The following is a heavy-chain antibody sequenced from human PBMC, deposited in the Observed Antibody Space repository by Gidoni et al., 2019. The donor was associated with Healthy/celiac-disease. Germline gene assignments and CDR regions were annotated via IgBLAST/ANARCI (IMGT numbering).Heavy chain of an antibody. Sequence: QVQLVQSGAEVKKPGASVKVSCKASGYTFTSYDINWVRQATGQGLEWMGWMNPNSGNTGYAQKFQGRVTMTRNTSISTADMELSSLRSEDTAVYYCARVNWSERGFDYWGQGTLVTVSS. CDR3: ARVNWSERGFDY. J-gene: IGHJ4*02. CDR2: MNPNSGNT. D-gene: IGHD1-1*01. V-gene: IGHV1-8*01. CDR1: GYTFTSYD.